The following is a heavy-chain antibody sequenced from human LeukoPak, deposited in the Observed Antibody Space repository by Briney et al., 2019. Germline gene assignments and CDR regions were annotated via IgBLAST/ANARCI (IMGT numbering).Heavy chain of an antibody. CDR1: GGSISSGDYY. CDR2: IYYSGFT. Sequence: SETLSLTCTVSGGSISSGDYYWSWIRQPPGKGLEWIGYIYYSGFTYYNPSLKSRITISVDTFKNQFSLKLSSVTAADTAVYYCAREAINWNYRDYWGQGTLVTVSS. V-gene: IGHV4-30-4*08. CDR3: AREAINWNYRDY. D-gene: IGHD1-1*01. J-gene: IGHJ4*02.